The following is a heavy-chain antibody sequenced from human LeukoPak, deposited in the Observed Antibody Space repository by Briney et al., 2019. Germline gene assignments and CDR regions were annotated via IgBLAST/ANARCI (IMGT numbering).Heavy chain of an antibody. CDR3: ATGDLYYYGLDV. CDR1: GFTFSSYN. CDR2: ISSSSSYI. J-gene: IGHJ6*02. V-gene: IGHV3-21*01. Sequence: GGSLRLSCAASGFTFSSYNMNWVRQAPGKGLEWVSSISSSSSYIYYADSVKGRFTISRDNAKNSLYLQMNSLRAEDTAVYYCATGDLYYYGLDVWGQGTTVTVSS. D-gene: IGHD2-21*01.